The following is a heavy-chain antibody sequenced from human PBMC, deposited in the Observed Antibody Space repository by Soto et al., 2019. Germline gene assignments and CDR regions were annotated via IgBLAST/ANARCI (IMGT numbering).Heavy chain of an antibody. J-gene: IGHJ3*02. CDR2: IYYSGST. CDR1: GGSISSYY. Sequence: QVQLQESGPGLVKPSETLSLTCTVSGGSISSYYWSWIRQPPGKGLEWIGYIYYSGSTNYNPSLKSRVTIAVDTSKNQFSLKLSSVTAADTAVYYCARFSYNWNDPGDIWGQGTMVTVSS. D-gene: IGHD1-20*01. V-gene: IGHV4-59*01. CDR3: ARFSYNWNDPGDI.